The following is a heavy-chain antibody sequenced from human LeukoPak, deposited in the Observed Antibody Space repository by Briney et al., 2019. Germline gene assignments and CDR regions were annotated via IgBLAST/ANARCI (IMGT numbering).Heavy chain of an antibody. CDR1: GYTFIDYY. J-gene: IGHJ4*02. CDR3: ARVHVDFWSGYSPFDY. Sequence: ASVKVSCKASGYTFIDYYLHWVRQAPGQGLEWMGWINPNSGGTNYAQKFQGRVTMTRDTSISTAYMELSRLRSDDTAVYYCARVHVDFWSGYSPFDYWGQGTLVTVSS. D-gene: IGHD3-3*01. V-gene: IGHV1-2*02. CDR2: INPNSGGT.